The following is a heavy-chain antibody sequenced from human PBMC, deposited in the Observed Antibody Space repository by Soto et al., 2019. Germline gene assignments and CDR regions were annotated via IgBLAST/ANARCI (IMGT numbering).Heavy chain of an antibody. CDR3: ARERVGATKTRSAFDY. V-gene: IGHV4-59*01. CDR2: IYYSGST. CDR1: GGSISSYY. D-gene: IGHD1-26*01. Sequence: SETPSLTCTVSGGSISSYYWSWIRQPPGKGLEWIGYIYYSGSTNYNPSLKSRVTISVDTSKNQFSLKLSSVTAADTAVYYCARERVGATKTRSAFDYWGQGTLVTVSS. J-gene: IGHJ4*02.